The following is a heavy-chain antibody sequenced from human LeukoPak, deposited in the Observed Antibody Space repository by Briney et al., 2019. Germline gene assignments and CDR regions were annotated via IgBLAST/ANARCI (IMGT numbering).Heavy chain of an antibody. V-gene: IGHV4-61*01. CDR1: GGSISSRSYY. J-gene: IGHJ4*02. Sequence: PSETLSLTCTVSGGSISSRSYYWSWIRQPPGKGLEWIGYIYYSGSTNYKSSLKSRVTMSVDTSKNQFSLKLSSVTAADTAVYYCARESYYYDSSGYYYDTGIDYWGQGTLVTVSS. CDR3: ARESYYYDSSGYYYDTGIDY. CDR2: IYYSGST. D-gene: IGHD3-22*01.